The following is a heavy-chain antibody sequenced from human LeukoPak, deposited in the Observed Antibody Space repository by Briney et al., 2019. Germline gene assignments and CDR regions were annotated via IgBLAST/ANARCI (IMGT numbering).Heavy chain of an antibody. V-gene: IGHV1-69*06. Sequence: SVKVSCKASGGTFSSYAISWVRQAPGQGLEWMGGIIPIFGTANYAQKFRGRVTITADKSTRTAYMELRSLRSDDTAVYYCARPTVVVPAAMRITPYYYMDVWGKGTTVTVSS. D-gene: IGHD2-2*01. CDR2: IIPIFGTA. CDR1: GGTFSSYA. CDR3: ARPTVVVPAAMRITPYYYMDV. J-gene: IGHJ6*03.